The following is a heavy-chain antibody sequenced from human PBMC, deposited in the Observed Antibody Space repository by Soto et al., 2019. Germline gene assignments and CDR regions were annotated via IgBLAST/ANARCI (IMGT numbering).Heavy chain of an antibody. Sequence: XGSLKLSCAAAGFTFSVYGMHWVRQAPGKGLEWVAVISHEGSSKHYADSVQGRFTISRDNARNTVSLLMNSLRAEDTAIYYCAKTITTSGVSSRGRGALLDYWGQGTLVTVSS. CDR2: ISHEGSSK. D-gene: IGHD3-3*01. V-gene: IGHV3-30*18. J-gene: IGHJ4*02. CDR3: AKTITTSGVSSRGRGALLDY. CDR1: GFTFSVYG.